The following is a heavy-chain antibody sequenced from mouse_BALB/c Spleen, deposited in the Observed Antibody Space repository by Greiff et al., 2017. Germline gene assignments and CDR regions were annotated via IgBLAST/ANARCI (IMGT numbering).Heavy chain of an antibody. CDR3: ARQSYGSSYGY. Sequence: EVMLVESGGGLVKPGGSLKLSCAASGFTFSSYAMSWVRQTPEKRLEWVATISSGGSYTYYPDSVKGRFTISRDNAKNTLSLQMSSLRSEDTAMYYCARQSYGSSYGYWGQGTTLTVSS. V-gene: IGHV5-9-3*01. D-gene: IGHD1-1*01. J-gene: IGHJ2*01. CDR1: GFTFSSYA. CDR2: ISSGGSYT.